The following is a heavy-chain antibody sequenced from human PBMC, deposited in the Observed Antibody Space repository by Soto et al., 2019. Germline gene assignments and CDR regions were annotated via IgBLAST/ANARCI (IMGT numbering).Heavy chain of an antibody. J-gene: IGHJ6*03. CDR3: SRLSTWRCYYVYYLFYMDV. Sequence: QLQLQESGPGLVKPAETLSLTCTVSGASISTSSHYWGWIRQSPGKGLEWIGNFYYAGDTYYYPSIRTGATISVDRSNYQFALMLASVTAADTGVYYCSRLSTWRCYYVYYLFYMDVWGTGTTVSVS. CDR2: FYYAGDT. D-gene: IGHD3-3*01. V-gene: IGHV4-39*01. CDR1: GASISTSSHY.